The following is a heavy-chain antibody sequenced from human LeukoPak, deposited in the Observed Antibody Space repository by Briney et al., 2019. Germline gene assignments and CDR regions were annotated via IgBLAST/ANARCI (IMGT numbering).Heavy chain of an antibody. V-gene: IGHV3-23*01. CDR3: AKSTLHPRDAFDI. CDR2: INTYGDST. CDR1: GFTFGSYA. Sequence: GGPLRLSCAASGFTFGSYAMTWVRQAPGKGLEWVSGINTYGDSTYFADSVKGRFTISRDNSKDTLYLQMNSLRAEDTAIYYCAKSTLHPRDAFDIWGQGTMVTVSS. D-gene: IGHD3-10*01. J-gene: IGHJ3*02.